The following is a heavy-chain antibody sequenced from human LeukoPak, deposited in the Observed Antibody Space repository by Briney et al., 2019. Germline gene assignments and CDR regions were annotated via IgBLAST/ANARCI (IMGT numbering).Heavy chain of an antibody. J-gene: IGHJ5*02. V-gene: IGHV4-38-2*02. CDR3: ARARRQLAP. CDR1: GYSISSGYY. Sequence: SETLSLTCTVSGYSISSGYYWGWIRQPPGKGLEWIGSIYHSESTYYNPSLKSRVTISVDTSKNQFSLKLSSVTAADTAVYYCARARRQLAPWGQGTLVTVSS. D-gene: IGHD6-13*01. CDR2: IYHSEST.